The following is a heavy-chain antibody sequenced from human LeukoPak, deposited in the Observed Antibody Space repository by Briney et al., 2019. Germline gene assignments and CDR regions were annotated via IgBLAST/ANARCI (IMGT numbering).Heavy chain of an antibody. J-gene: IGHJ6*02. CDR1: GYTFTGYY. CDR2: INPNSGNT. D-gene: IGHD3-3*01. CDR3: ARGNHPRGYDFWSGYYSREQDYYYYGMDV. V-gene: IGHV1-8*02. Sequence: ASVKVSCKASGYTFTGYYMHWVRQAPGQGLEWMGWINPNSGNTGYAQKFQGRVTMTRNTSISTAYMELSSLRSEDTAVYYCARGNHPRGYDFWSGYYSREQDYYYYGMDVWGQGTTVTVSS.